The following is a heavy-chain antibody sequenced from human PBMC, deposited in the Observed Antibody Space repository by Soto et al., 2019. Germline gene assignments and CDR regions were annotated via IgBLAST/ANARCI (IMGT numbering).Heavy chain of an antibody. CDR1: GAAISSGNYY. J-gene: IGHJ4*02. D-gene: IGHD2-8*01. CDR2: ISYSGSA. V-gene: IGHV4-31*03. Sequence: TLSLTCTVSGAAISSGNYYWNWIRQHPGKGLEWIGYISYSGSAYYNPSLKSRVTISGDTSKSHFSLKLSSVTAADTAVYYCARGTNLDYFDSWGQGTLVTDSS. CDR3: ARGTNLDYFDS.